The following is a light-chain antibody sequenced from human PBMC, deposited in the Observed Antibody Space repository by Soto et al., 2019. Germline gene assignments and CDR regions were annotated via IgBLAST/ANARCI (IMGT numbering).Light chain of an antibody. CDR1: QSVTYN. Sequence: EIVMTQSPATLSVSPGETATLSCRASQSVTYNLAWYQQNPGQGPRLLIYGAFNRATGIPARFSGGGSGTEFSLTVSSLQSEDFALYYCQQYKNWPPLTFGGGNKVEIK. V-gene: IGKV3-15*01. CDR3: QQYKNWPPLT. CDR2: GAF. J-gene: IGKJ4*01.